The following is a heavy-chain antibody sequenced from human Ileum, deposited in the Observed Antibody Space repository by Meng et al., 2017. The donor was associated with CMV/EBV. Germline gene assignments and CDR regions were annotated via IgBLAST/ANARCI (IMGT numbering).Heavy chain of an antibody. Sequence: HITLKGSGPPLVKPTQTPTLTSTSSGFSFSTRGVGVGWIRQPPGKALEWLALIYWDEDKGYSPSLKRRLTITKDTSKNQVVLTMTNVDPVDTATYFCARSLYYSSYYFDYWGQGTLVTVSS. CDR2: IYWDEDK. J-gene: IGHJ4*02. CDR3: ARSLYYSSYYFDY. CDR1: GFSFSTRGVG. V-gene: IGHV2-5*02. D-gene: IGHD3-16*01.